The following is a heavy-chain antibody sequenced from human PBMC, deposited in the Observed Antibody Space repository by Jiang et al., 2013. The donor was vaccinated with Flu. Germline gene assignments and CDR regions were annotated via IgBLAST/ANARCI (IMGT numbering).Heavy chain of an antibody. CDR1: GGSISSSSYY. J-gene: IGHJ4*02. Sequence: PGLVKPSETLSLTCTVSGGSISSSSYYWGWIRQPPGKGLEWIGSIYYSGSTYYNPSLKSRVTISVDTSKNQFSLKLSSVTAADTAVYYCARLYSGYDRVFDYWGQGTLVTVSS. CDR2: IYYSGST. D-gene: IGHD5-12*01. V-gene: IGHV4-39*01. CDR3: ARLYSGYDRVFDY.